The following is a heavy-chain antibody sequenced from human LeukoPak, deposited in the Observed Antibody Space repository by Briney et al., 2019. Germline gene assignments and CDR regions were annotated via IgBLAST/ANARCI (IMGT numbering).Heavy chain of an antibody. CDR2: ISGSGDST. CDR1: GFSFRSSA. CDR3: AKDHESDGYPCLDH. D-gene: IGHD3-22*01. V-gene: IGHV3-23*01. Sequence: GGSLRLSCAASGFSFRSSAMSWVRQAPGKGPEWVSAISGSGDSTYYADSVRGRFTISRDNSRNTLSLQMDSLRAEDTAVYYCAKDHESDGYPCLDHWGLGTLVTVSS. J-gene: IGHJ4*02.